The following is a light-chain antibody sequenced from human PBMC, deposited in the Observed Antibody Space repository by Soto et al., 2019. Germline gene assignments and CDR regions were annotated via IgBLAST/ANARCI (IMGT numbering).Light chain of an antibody. J-gene: IGKJ5*01. Sequence: DIQMTQSPSLLSASTGDRVTITCRASQGISSNLAWYQQKPGKAPKLLIYAASTLQSGVPSRFSGSGSGTEFTLTISSLQPEDFATYYCQQFNSYPITFGQGTRLEIK. V-gene: IGKV1-9*01. CDR2: AAS. CDR1: QGISSN. CDR3: QQFNSYPIT.